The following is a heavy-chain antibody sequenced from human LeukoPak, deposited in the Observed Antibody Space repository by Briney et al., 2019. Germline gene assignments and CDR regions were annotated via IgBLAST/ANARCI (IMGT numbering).Heavy chain of an antibody. D-gene: IGHD3/OR15-3a*01. CDR3: AREPGTDYRKYYFDY. V-gene: IGHV3-53*01. J-gene: IGHJ4*02. Sequence: GGSLRLSCAASGFTVSSNYMSWVRQAPGKGLEWVSVIYSGGSTYYADSVKGRFTISRDNSKNTLYLQMNSLRAEDTAVYYCAREPGTDYRKYYFDYWGQGTLVTVSS. CDR2: IYSGGST. CDR1: GFTVSSNY.